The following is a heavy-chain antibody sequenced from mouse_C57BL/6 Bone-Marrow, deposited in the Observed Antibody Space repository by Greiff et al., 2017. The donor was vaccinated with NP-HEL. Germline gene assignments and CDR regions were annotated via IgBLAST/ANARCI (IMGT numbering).Heavy chain of an antibody. V-gene: IGHV5-12*01. CDR2: ISNGGGST. Sequence: EVKLVESGGGLVQPGGSLKLSCAASGFTFSDYYMYWVRQTPEKRLEWVAYISNGGGSTYYPDTVKGRFTISRDNAKNTLYLQMSRLKSEDTAMYYCARDYGNLYAMDYWGQGTSVTVSS. D-gene: IGHD2-1*01. CDR3: ARDYGNLYAMDY. CDR1: GFTFSDYY. J-gene: IGHJ4*01.